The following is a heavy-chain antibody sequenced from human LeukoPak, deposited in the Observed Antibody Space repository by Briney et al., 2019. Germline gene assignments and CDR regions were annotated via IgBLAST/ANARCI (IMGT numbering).Heavy chain of an antibody. CDR3: ARDFFPVVDSTWYEIGY. V-gene: IGHV3-30-3*01. CDR2: ISYDGYDK. J-gene: IGHJ4*02. D-gene: IGHD2-21*01. Sequence: QSGGSLRLSCAASGFTFNDYAFYWVRKAPGKGLKWGTLISYDGYDKSYADSVRGRFTISRDNSRNTLYLQMDSLRSEDTAVYYCARDFFPVVDSTWYEIGYWGQGTLVTVSS. CDR1: GFTFNDYA.